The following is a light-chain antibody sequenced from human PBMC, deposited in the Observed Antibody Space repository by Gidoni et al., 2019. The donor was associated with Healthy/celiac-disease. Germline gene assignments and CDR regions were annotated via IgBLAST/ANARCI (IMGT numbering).Light chain of an antibody. CDR1: QSVSSSY. CDR3: QQLET. CDR2: GAS. J-gene: IGKJ4*01. V-gene: IGKV3-20*01. Sequence: EMVLTQSPGTLSLSPGERATLSCRASQSVSSSYFAWYQQKPGQAPRLLIYGASSRATGIPDRFSGSGSGTDFTLTISRLEPEDFAVYYCQQLETFGGGSKVEIK.